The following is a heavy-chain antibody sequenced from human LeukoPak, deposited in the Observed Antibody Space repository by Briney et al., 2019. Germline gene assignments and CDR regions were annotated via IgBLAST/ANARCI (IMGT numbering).Heavy chain of an antibody. D-gene: IGHD1-26*01. CDR2: IGDSGGIT. Sequence: PGGSLRLSCAASGFIFDDYGMSWVRQAPGKGLEWVSVIGDSGGITHYADSVRGRFTISRDSSKNTLYLQMNSLRAEDTAVYYCATERSYYESPEGSVGAFDIWGPGTMVTVSS. CDR1: GFIFDDYG. CDR3: ATERSYYESPEGSVGAFDI. V-gene: IGHV3-23*01. J-gene: IGHJ3*02.